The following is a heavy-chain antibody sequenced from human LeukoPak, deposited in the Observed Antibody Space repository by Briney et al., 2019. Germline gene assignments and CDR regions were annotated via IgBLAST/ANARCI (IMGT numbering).Heavy chain of an antibody. V-gene: IGHV3-30*04. D-gene: IGHD3-10*01. Sequence: GGSLRLSCAASGFTFSSYAMHWVRQAAGKGLEWGAVISYDGSNKYYADSVKGRFTISRDNSKNTLYLQMNSLRAEDTAVYYCAKDPLLWSGELLSYYYYYMDVWGKGTTVTISS. CDR3: AKDPLLWSGELLSYYYYYMDV. CDR2: ISYDGSNK. J-gene: IGHJ6*03. CDR1: GFTFSSYA.